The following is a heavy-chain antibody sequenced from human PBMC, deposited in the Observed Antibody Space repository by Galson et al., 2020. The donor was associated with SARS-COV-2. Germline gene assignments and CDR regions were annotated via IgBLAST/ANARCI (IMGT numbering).Heavy chain of an antibody. CDR1: GDSVSSNSAA. CDR3: AGRVAGAGSRQI. D-gene: IGHD6-19*01. Sequence: SQTLSLTCAISGDSVSSNSAAWNWIRQSPSRGLEWLGRTYYRSQWSTDYAVSVKSRITINPDTSKNQFSLQLNSVTPEDTAIYDGAGRVAGAGSRQIWGQGTMVIVSS. J-gene: IGHJ3*02. V-gene: IGHV6-1*01. CDR2: TYYRSQWST.